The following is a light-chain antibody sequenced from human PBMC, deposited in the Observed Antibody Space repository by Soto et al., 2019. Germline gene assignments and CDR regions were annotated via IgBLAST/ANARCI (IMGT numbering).Light chain of an antibody. CDR1: QSISSTY. V-gene: IGKV3-20*01. Sequence: EIVLTQSPGTLSLSPGERATLSGRASQSISSTYLAWYRQKPGQAPRLLIYAASSRATGIPDRFSGSGSGTDFTLTISRLEPADFAVYYCQQYYASSWTFGQGTRVEIK. J-gene: IGKJ1*01. CDR3: QQYYASSWT. CDR2: AAS.